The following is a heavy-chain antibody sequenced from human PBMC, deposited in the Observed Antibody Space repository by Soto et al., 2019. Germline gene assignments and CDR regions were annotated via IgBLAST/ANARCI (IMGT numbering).Heavy chain of an antibody. Sequence: GESLKISCAASGFTFSSYGMHWVRQAPGKGLEWVAVISYDGSNKYYADSVKGRFTISRDNSKNTLYLQMNSLRAEDTAVYYCAKDGPDSGYEKSYYYYYYMDVWGKGTTVTVSS. J-gene: IGHJ6*03. D-gene: IGHD5-12*01. V-gene: IGHV3-30*18. CDR1: GFTFSSYG. CDR2: ISYDGSNK. CDR3: AKDGPDSGYEKSYYYYYYMDV.